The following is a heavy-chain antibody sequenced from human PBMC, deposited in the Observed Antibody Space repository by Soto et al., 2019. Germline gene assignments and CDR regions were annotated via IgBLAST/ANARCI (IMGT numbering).Heavy chain of an antibody. Sequence: PGGSLRLSCAASGFTFSKYSVNWVRQAPGKGLEWVSSISSRSTYIFYADSVKGRFTISRDNAKNSLYLQMNGLRAEDTGVYYCARPRLPAAGDYYYYYGMDVWGQGTTVTVSS. V-gene: IGHV3-21*04. CDR2: ISSRSTYI. J-gene: IGHJ6*02. D-gene: IGHD6-13*01. CDR1: GFTFSKYS. CDR3: ARPRLPAAGDYYYYYGMDV.